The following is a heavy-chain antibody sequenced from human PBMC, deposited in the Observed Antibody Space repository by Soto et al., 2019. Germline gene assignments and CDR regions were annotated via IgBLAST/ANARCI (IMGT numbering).Heavy chain of an antibody. D-gene: IGHD3-22*01. V-gene: IGHV1-69*01. CDR1: GGTFSSYA. CDR3: ARYRGPTYYYDRSGSEWGY. CDR2: IIPIFGTA. J-gene: IGHJ4*02. Sequence: QVQLVQSGAEVKKPGSSVKVSCKASGGTFSSYAISWVRQAPGQGLEWMGGIIPIFGTANYAQKFQGRVTITADESTSTAYMELSSLRSEDTAVYYCARYRGPTYYYDRSGSEWGYWGQGTLVTVSS.